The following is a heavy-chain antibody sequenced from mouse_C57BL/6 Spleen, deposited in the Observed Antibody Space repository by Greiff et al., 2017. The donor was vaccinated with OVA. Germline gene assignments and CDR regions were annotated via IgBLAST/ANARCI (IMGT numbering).Heavy chain of an antibody. CDR3: ASSGVYDYDGGWYFDV. D-gene: IGHD2-4*01. V-gene: IGHV1-64*01. CDR2: IHPNSGST. Sequence: QVQLKQPGAELVKPGASVKLSCKASGYTFTSYWMHWVKQRPGQGLEWIGMIHPNSGSTNYNEKFKSKATLTVDKSSSTAYMQLSSLTSEDSAVYYCASSGVYDYDGGWYFDVWGTGTTVTVSS. J-gene: IGHJ1*03. CDR1: GYTFTSYW.